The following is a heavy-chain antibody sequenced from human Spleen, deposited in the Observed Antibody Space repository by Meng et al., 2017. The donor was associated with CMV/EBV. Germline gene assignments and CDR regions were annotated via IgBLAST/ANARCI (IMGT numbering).Heavy chain of an antibody. CDR3: ARDGGGGSYFDY. V-gene: IGHV4-39*07. D-gene: IGHD3-16*01. CDR2: IYYNGNT. Sequence: VSGGSISSRSCYWGWIRQPPGKGLEWIGIIYYNGNTYYNPSLKSRVTISVDTSNNQFSLKLTSVTAADTAVYYCARDGGGGSYFDYWGQGTLVTVSS. CDR1: GGSISSRSCY. J-gene: IGHJ4*02.